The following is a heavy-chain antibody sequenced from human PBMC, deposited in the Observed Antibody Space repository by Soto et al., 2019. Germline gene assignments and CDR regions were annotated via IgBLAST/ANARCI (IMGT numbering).Heavy chain of an antibody. CDR1: GASISSGDYF. CDR3: AREKGYISGPKNFDY. V-gene: IGHV4-30-4*01. J-gene: IGHJ4*02. CDR2: IYDSGSS. D-gene: IGHD5-12*01. Sequence: SETLSLTCTVSGASISSGDYFWSWIRQSPGKGLQWIGYIYDSGSSYYNPSLKSRVTMPVDTSKNQFSLKLSSVTAADTAVYYCAREKGYISGPKNFDYWGQGTLVTVSS.